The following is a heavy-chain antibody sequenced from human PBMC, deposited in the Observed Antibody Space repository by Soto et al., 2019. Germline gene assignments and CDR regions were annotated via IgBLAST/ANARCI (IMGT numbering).Heavy chain of an antibody. CDR1: GGTFSSYA. CDR2: IIPIFGTA. D-gene: IGHD3-9*01. J-gene: IGHJ4*02. Sequence: ASVKVSCKASGGTFSSYAISWVRQAPGQGLEWMGGIIPIFGTANYAQKFQGRVTITADKSTSTAYMELSSLRSEDTAVYYCARAYYDILTGYYARIAYFDYWGQGTLVTVYS. CDR3: ARAYYDILTGYYARIAYFDY. V-gene: IGHV1-69*06.